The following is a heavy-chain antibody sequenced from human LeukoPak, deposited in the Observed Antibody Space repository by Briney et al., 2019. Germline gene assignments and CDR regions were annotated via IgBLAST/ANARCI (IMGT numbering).Heavy chain of an antibody. CDR2: ISSSGGTI. V-gene: IGHV3-48*04. J-gene: IGHJ4*02. CDR3: ARGGGVLRFLEWQSPYYFDY. CDR1: GFTFSSYT. D-gene: IGHD3-3*01. Sequence: GGSLRLSCAASGFTFSSYTVNWVRQAPGKGLEWVSYISSSGGTIYYADSVKGRFTISRDNAKNSLYLQMNSLRAEDTAVYYCARGGGVLRFLEWQSPYYFDYWGQGTLVTVSS.